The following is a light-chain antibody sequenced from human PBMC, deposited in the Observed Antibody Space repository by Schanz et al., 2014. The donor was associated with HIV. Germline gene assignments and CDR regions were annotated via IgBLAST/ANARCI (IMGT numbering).Light chain of an antibody. J-gene: IGKJ2*01. Sequence: DVHMTQSPSSLSASVGDNVTITCRASQNISTYLNWYQQRPGKAPKLLIYAALNLQSGVPSRFSGSGSGTDFTLTISSLQPDDFATYYCQHYYSYPYTFGQGTEVEIK. CDR3: QHYYSYPYT. CDR1: QNISTY. CDR2: AAL. V-gene: IGKV1-39*01.